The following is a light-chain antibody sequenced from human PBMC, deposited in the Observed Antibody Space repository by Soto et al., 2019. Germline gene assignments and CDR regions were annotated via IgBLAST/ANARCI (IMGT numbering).Light chain of an antibody. Sequence: DIQMTQSPYSLSASVGDRVTITCRASQAISNYLAWYQQKPGQVPELLIYAASTLQSGVPSRFSGSGSGTDFTLTISSLQPEDVATYYCQNYNGAPRVSFGPGTKVDIK. V-gene: IGKV1-27*01. CDR2: AAS. CDR1: QAISNY. CDR3: QNYNGAPRVS. J-gene: IGKJ3*01.